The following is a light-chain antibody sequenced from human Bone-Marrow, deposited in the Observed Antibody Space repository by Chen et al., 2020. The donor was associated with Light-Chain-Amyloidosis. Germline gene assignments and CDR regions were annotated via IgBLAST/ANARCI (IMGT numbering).Light chain of an antibody. J-gene: IGLJ3*02. CDR3: QVWDRSSDRPV. Sequence: SYVLTQPSSVSVAPGQTATIARGGNNMGSTSVHWYQQTPGQAPLLVFYDDSDRPSWIPERLSGSNSGNTATLTISRDEARDEADYYCQVWDRSSDRPVFGGGTTLTVL. CDR2: DDS. V-gene: IGLV3-21*02. CDR1: NMGSTS.